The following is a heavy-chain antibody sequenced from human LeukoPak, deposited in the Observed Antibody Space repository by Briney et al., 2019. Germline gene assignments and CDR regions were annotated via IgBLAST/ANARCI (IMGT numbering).Heavy chain of an antibody. D-gene: IGHD1-14*01. CDR2: IHHSGST. J-gene: IGHJ1*01. Sequence: SETLSLTCAVSGYSISSGYYWGWIRQPPGKGLEWIGSIHHSGSTYYNPSLKSRVTISVDTSKNQFSLKLSSVTAADTAVYYCARANTEKYFQHWGQGTLVTVSS. V-gene: IGHV4-38-2*01. CDR3: ARANTEKYFQH. CDR1: GYSISSGYY.